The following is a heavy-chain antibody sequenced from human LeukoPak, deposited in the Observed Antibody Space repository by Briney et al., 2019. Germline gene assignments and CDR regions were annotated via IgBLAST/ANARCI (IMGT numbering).Heavy chain of an antibody. CDR2: IYHSGST. V-gene: IGHV4-30-2*01. Sequence: PSETLSLTCAVSGGSISSGSYSWSWIRQPPGKGLEWIGYIYHSGSTYYNPSLKSRVTISVDRSKNQFSLKLSSVTAADTAVYYCARYMVRGAKFDYWGQGTLVTVSS. CDR3: ARYMVRGAKFDY. J-gene: IGHJ4*02. D-gene: IGHD3-10*01. CDR1: GGSISSGSYS.